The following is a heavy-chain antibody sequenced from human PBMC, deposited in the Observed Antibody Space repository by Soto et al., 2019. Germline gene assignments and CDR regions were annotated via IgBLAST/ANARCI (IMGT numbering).Heavy chain of an antibody. CDR1: GGSISSSSYY. CDR3: ASGTVEQLVLYYFDY. CDR2: IYYSGST. D-gene: IGHD6-6*01. V-gene: IGHV4-39*01. J-gene: IGHJ4*02. Sequence: SETLSLPCTVSGGSISSSSYYWGWIRQPPGKGLEWIGSIYYSGSTYYNPSLKSRVTISVDTSKNQFSLKLSSVTAADTAVYYCASGTVEQLVLYYFDYWGQGTLVTVSS.